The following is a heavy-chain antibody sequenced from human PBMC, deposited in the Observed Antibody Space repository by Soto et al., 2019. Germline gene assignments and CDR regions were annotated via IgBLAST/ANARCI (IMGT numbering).Heavy chain of an antibody. CDR3: AKAIVGVTLAAFDI. D-gene: IGHD1-26*01. Sequence: PGGSLRLSCAASGFTFSSYAMNWVRQAPGKGLEWVSAFSGGGGSTYYADSVKGRFTISRDNSKNTLYLQMNSLRAEDTAVYYSAKAIVGVTLAAFDIWGQGTMVTVSS. J-gene: IGHJ3*02. CDR2: FSGGGGST. CDR1: GFTFSSYA. V-gene: IGHV3-23*01.